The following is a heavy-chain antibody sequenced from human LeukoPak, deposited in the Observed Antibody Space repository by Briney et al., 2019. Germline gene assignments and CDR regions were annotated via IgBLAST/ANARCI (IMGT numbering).Heavy chain of an antibody. CDR2: ISGSGGST. Sequence: PGGSLRLSCAASGFSFSNYGMSWVRQAPGKGLEWVSSISGSGGSTYYADSVKGRFTISRDNSKNTLYLQMNSLRAEDTAVYYCAKDYSSGHYFDYWGQGTLVTVSS. CDR3: AKDYSSGHYFDY. CDR1: GFSFSNYG. J-gene: IGHJ4*02. V-gene: IGHV3-23*01. D-gene: IGHD6-19*01.